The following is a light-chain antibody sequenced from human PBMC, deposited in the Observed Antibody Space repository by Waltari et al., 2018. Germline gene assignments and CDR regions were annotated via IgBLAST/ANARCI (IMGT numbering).Light chain of an antibody. CDR1: KLGDKF. Sequence: SYELTQPPSLSVSPGQTTSITCSGDKLGDKFASWYQQKPGQSPVLVIYQDTNRPSGIPERFPGSNPGNSATPTSSETQPMDEADYYCQAWDSSTGVFGGGTKLTVL. CDR2: QDT. V-gene: IGLV3-1*01. J-gene: IGLJ2*01. CDR3: QAWDSSTGV.